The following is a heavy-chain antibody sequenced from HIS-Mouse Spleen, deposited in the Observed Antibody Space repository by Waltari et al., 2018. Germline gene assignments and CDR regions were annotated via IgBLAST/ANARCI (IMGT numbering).Heavy chain of an antibody. Sequence: EVQLLESGGGLVQPGGSLRLSCAASGFTFSSYAMSWVRQAPGKGLEWVSAISGSGGITDYADSVKGRFTISRDNSKNTLYLQMNSLRAEDTAVYYCAKDSPYSSGWYETLGDAFDIWGQGTMVTVSS. J-gene: IGHJ3*02. CDR2: ISGSGGIT. CDR3: AKDSPYSSGWYETLGDAFDI. D-gene: IGHD6-19*01. V-gene: IGHV3-23*01. CDR1: GFTFSSYA.